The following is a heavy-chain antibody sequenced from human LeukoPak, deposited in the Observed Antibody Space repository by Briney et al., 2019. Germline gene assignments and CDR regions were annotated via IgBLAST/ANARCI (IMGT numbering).Heavy chain of an antibody. V-gene: IGHV3-23*01. CDR1: A. J-gene: IGHJ5*02. D-gene: IGHD1-26*01. CDR2: ISGSGYST. Sequence: AXSWVRQXXXXXXEWVSGISGSGYSTYYADSVKGRFTISRDNSKNTLYLQMNSLRAEDTAVYYCAKDGGPTAIRWFDPWGQGTLVTVSS. CDR3: AKDGGPTAIRWFDP.